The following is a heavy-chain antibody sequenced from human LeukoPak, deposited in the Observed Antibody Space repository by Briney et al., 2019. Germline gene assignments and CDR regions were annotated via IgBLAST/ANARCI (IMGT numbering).Heavy chain of an antibody. Sequence: SVKVSCKASGYTFTSYGISWVRQAPGQGLEWMGGIIPIFGTANYAQKFQGRVTITADESTSTAYMELSSLRSEDTAVYYCASYSNSINFDYWGQGTLVTVSS. V-gene: IGHV1-69*13. CDR2: IIPIFGTA. CDR3: ASYSNSINFDY. J-gene: IGHJ4*02. D-gene: IGHD4-11*01. CDR1: GYTFTSYG.